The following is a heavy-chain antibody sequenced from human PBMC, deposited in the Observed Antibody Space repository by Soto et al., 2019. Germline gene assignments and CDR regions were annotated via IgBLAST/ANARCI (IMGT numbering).Heavy chain of an antibody. D-gene: IGHD6-13*01. Sequence: EVQLVESGGGLVQPGRSLRLSCAASGFTFDDYAMHWVRQAPGKGLEWVSGISWNSGSIGYADSVKGRFTISRDNAKNALYLQMHSLRAEDTALYYCAKGVAAAGTVLGMDVWGQGTTVTVSS. CDR3: AKGVAAAGTVLGMDV. CDR1: GFTFDDYA. J-gene: IGHJ6*02. CDR2: ISWNSGSI. V-gene: IGHV3-9*01.